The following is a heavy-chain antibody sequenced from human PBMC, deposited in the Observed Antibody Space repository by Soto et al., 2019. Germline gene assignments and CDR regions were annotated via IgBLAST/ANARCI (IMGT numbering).Heavy chain of an antibody. D-gene: IGHD5-18*01. J-gene: IGHJ3*02. CDR1: GFTFSSYG. Sequence: QVQLVESGGGVVQPGRSLRLSCAASGFTFSSYGMHWVRQAPGKGLEWVAVISYDGSNKYYADSVKGRFTISRDNSKNTLYLQMNSLRAEDTAVYYCASYSYGYDAFDIWGQGTMVTVSP. V-gene: IGHV3-30*03. CDR3: ASYSYGYDAFDI. CDR2: ISYDGSNK.